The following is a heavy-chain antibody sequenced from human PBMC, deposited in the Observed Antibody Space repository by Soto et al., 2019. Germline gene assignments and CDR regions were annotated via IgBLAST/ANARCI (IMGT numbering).Heavy chain of an antibody. CDR2: ISAYNGNT. D-gene: IGHD3-3*01. Sequence: VASVKVSCKASGYTFTSYGISWVRQAPGQGLEWMGWISAYNGNTNYAQKLQGRVTMTTDTSTSTAYMELRSLRSDDTAVYYCAREYFWSGYSNYYYYGMDVWGQCTTVTVSS. V-gene: IGHV1-18*01. J-gene: IGHJ6*02. CDR1: GYTFTSYG. CDR3: AREYFWSGYSNYYYYGMDV.